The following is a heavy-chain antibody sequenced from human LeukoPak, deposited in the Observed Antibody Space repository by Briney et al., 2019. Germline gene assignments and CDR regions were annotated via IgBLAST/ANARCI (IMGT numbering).Heavy chain of an antibody. CDR3: AKEGNDSGAYYYPQYMDV. Sequence: GGSLRLSCVASGFTFNNYGMHWVRQAPGKGLEWVAFIRYDGSNKYYTDSVKGRFTISRDTSKNTLSLEMNSLRPEDTAVYHCAKEGNDSGAYYYPQYMDVWGKGTTVAVSS. J-gene: IGHJ6*03. D-gene: IGHD3-22*01. CDR2: IRYDGSNK. CDR1: GFTFNNYG. V-gene: IGHV3-30*02.